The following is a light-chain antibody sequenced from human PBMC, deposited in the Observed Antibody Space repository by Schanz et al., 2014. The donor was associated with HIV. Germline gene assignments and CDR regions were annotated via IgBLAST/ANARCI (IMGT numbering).Light chain of an antibody. CDR2: NTY. Sequence: QSVLTQPPSASGTPGQRVTISCSGSSSSIKTNAVNWFQQLPGTAPKLLIYNTYHRPSGVPDRFSGSESGTSASLAISGLQSEDEADYYCAAWDDSLNGWVFGGGIKVTVL. CDR1: SSSIKTNA. J-gene: IGLJ3*02. V-gene: IGLV1-44*01. CDR3: AAWDDSLNGWV.